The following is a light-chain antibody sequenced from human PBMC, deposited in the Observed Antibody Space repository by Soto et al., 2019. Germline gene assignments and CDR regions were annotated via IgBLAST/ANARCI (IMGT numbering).Light chain of an antibody. J-gene: IGKJ4*01. CDR3: QQYNNWPLT. CDR1: QSVSSK. Sequence: EIVMTQSPATLSVSPGERATLSCRASQSVSSKLAWYQQKPGQSPRLPIHGASTRATGIPARFGGSGSGTEFTLTISSLQSEDFAVYYCQQYNNWPLTFGGGTKVEI. V-gene: IGKV3-15*01. CDR2: GAS.